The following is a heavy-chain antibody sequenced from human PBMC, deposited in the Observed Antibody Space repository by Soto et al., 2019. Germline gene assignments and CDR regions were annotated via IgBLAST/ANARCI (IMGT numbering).Heavy chain of an antibody. J-gene: IGHJ4*02. CDR3: ARGSMVRGIISFDY. V-gene: IGHV1-2*04. CDR1: GYTFTGYC. Sequence: QVQLVQSGAEVKKPGASVKVSCKASGYTFTGYCMYWVRQAPGQGLEWMGWINPNSGGTNYAQKFQGWVTMTRDTSISTAYMELTSLTSDDTAVYYCARGSMVRGIISFDYWGQGTLVTVSS. D-gene: IGHD3-10*01. CDR2: INPNSGGT.